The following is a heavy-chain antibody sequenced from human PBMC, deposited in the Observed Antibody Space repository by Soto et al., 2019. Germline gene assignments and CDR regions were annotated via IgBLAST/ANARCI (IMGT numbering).Heavy chain of an antibody. D-gene: IGHD6-19*01. V-gene: IGHV4-59*08. Sequence: SETLSLTCTVSGGSISSYYWSWIRQPPGKGLEWIGYIYYSGSTNYNPSLKSRVTISVDTSKNQFSLKLSSVTAADTAVYYCARHGTVAGTHYFDYWGQGTLVTVSS. CDR3: ARHGTVAGTHYFDY. CDR2: IYYSGST. J-gene: IGHJ4*02. CDR1: GGSISSYY.